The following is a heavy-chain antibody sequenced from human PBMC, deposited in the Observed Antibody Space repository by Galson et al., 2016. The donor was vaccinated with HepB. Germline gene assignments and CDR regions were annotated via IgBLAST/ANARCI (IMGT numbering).Heavy chain of an antibody. CDR1: GGSIGSGTYY. CDR3: SRGGGGNVRMDV. D-gene: IGHD4-23*01. CDR2: VFASGTT. Sequence: TLSLTCTVSGGSIGSGTYYWTWIRQPAGKGLEWIGRVFASGTTNYNPSLKSQVTISIDSAKNQFSLRLTSVTAAGTAVYYCSRGGGGNVRMDVWGKGTMVTVSS. V-gene: IGHV4-61*02. J-gene: IGHJ6*03.